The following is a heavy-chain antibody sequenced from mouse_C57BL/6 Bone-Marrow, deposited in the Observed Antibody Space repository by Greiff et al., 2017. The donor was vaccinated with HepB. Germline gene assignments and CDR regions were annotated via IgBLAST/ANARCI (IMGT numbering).Heavy chain of an antibody. V-gene: IGHV5-16*01. CDR2: INYDGSSN. CDR3: EITTLAGYFDY. D-gene: IGHD1-1*01. J-gene: IGHJ2*01. Sequence: EVKVEESEGGLVQPGSSMKLSCTASGFTFSDYYMAWVRQDPEKGLEWVANINYDGSSNYHLASLKGRFIISRDNAKNILYLHMRSLKSEATATYYCEITTLAGYFDYWGQGTTLTVSS. CDR1: GFTFSDYY.